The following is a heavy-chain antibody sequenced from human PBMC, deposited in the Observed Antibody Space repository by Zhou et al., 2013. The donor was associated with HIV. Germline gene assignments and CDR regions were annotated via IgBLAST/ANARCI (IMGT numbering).Heavy chain of an antibody. CDR2: MNPRSGNT. D-gene: IGHD2-21*01. CDR1: GYTFTNYD. J-gene: IGHJ3*02. V-gene: IGHV1-8*03. Sequence: QVQLVQSGAEVNKPGSSVKVSCKASGYTFTNYDINWVRQATGQGLEWMGWMNPRSGNTGYAQKFQGRVTITRNTSINTAYMELSSLRSEDTGVYYCARHRRYGDNSYAFDIWAKGQWSPSLQ. CDR3: ARHRRYGDNSYAFDI.